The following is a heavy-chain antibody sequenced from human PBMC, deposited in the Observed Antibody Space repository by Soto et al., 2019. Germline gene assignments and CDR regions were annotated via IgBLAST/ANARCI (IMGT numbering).Heavy chain of an antibody. V-gene: IGHV1-69*13. D-gene: IGHD2-15*01. Sequence: SVKVSCKASGVTFSSYAISWVRQAPGQGLEWMGGIIPIFGTANYAQKFQGRVTITADESTSTAYMELSSLRSEDTAVYYCAISGYCSGGSCPTDYWGQGTLVTLPS. J-gene: IGHJ4*02. CDR2: IIPIFGTA. CDR1: GVTFSSYA. CDR3: AISGYCSGGSCPTDY.